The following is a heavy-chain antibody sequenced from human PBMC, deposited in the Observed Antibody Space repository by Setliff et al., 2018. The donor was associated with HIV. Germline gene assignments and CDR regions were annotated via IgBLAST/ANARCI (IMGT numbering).Heavy chain of an antibody. J-gene: IGHJ5*02. Sequence: SETLSLTCTVSGDSIGDYFWSWIRQPAGKGLEWIWRIYVSGSTNYNPSLKSRLTISLDTSKNQFSLRLNSVTAADTAVYYCARGGDFSGSGSLGSWGQGTLVTVSS. V-gene: IGHV4-4*07. D-gene: IGHD3-10*01. CDR2: IYVSGST. CDR3: ARGGDFSGSGSLGS. CDR1: GDSIGDYF.